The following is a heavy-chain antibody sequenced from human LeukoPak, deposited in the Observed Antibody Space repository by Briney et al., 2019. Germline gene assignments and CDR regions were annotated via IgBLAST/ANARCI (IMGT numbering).Heavy chain of an antibody. CDR3: AREGFVDGDQRWDWFDP. CDR2: INHSGST. CDR1: GGSISSGSYY. Sequence: PSQTLSLTCTVSGGSISSGSYYWSWIRQPAGKGLEWVGEINHSGSTNYNPSLKSRVTISVDTSKNQFSLKLSSVTAADTAVYYCAREGFVDGDQRWDWFDPWGQGTLVTVSS. V-gene: IGHV4-61*09. J-gene: IGHJ5*02. D-gene: IGHD3-10*01.